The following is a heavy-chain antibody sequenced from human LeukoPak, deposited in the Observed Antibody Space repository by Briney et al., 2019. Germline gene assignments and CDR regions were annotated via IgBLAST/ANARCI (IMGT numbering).Heavy chain of an antibody. CDR2: VRSKGYNYAT. J-gene: IGHJ4*02. D-gene: IGHD6-19*01. V-gene: IGHV3-73*01. CDR1: GFTHSGSA. CDR3: ATLGETSGWYPDH. Sequence: PGGSLTLSCAASGFTHSGSAMHWVRQASGKGLEWLGRVRSKGYNYATAYGASVKDRFIISRDESKSTAYLQMSSLKSEDTAVYYCATLGETSGWYPDHWGQGTLVTVSS.